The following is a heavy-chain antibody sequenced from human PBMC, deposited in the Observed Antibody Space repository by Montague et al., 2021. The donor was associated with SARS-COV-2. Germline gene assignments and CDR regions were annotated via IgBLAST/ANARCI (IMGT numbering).Heavy chain of an antibody. Sequence: SETLSLTCTVSGGSISNSIYYWDWIRHPPGKGLEWIGSIYYTENTYYNPPLKSRVTISIDTSKNQFSLKLSSVTAADTAVYYCARPGSGYSYGSGAFDYWGQGTLVTVSS. CDR2: IYYTENT. D-gene: IGHD5-18*01. V-gene: IGHV4-39*01. CDR1: GGSISNSIYY. CDR3: ARPGSGYSYGSGAFDY. J-gene: IGHJ4*02.